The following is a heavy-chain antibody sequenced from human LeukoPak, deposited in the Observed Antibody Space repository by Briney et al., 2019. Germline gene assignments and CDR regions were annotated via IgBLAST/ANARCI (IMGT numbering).Heavy chain of an antibody. CDR2: IKQDGSEK. CDR3: ARTGGIRAVPGPYYFDH. V-gene: IGHV3-7*01. D-gene: IGHD6-19*01. CDR1: GFTFSAYW. Sequence: GGSLRLSCAAPGFTFSAYWMSWVRQAPGKGLEWVANIKQDGSEKNYVDSVKGRFTISRDNAKNSLYLQMNSLTAEDTAVYYCARTGGIRAVPGPYYFDHWGQEPWSPSPQ. J-gene: IGHJ4*01.